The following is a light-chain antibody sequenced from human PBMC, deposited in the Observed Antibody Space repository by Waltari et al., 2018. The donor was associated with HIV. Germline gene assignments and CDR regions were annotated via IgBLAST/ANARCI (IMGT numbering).Light chain of an antibody. J-gene: IGLJ2*01. CDR1: SSNIGSHD. CDR2: TNY. Sequence: QSVLTQPPSASGTPGQKVTISCFGSSSNIGSHDVFWYQQLPGAAPKLLIHTNYQRPSGVPDRCSGSRSGTSASLAVSGLRSEDEADYTCATWDDSRSAVVFGGGTKVNVL. CDR3: ATWDDSRSAVV. V-gene: IGLV1-47*01.